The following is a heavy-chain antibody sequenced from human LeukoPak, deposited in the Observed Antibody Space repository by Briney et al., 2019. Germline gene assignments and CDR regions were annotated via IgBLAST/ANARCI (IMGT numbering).Heavy chain of an antibody. CDR1: GYTFTGYY. D-gene: IGHD6-19*01. CDR3: ARDLTAVAGTGDY. J-gene: IGHJ4*02. CDR2: INPNSGGT. V-gene: IGHV1-2*02. Sequence: GASVKVSCKASGYTFTGYYMHWVRQAPGQGLEWMGWINPNSGGTNYAQKFQGRVTMTRDTSISTAYMGLSRLRSDDMAVYYCARDLTAVAGTGDYWGQGTLVTVSS.